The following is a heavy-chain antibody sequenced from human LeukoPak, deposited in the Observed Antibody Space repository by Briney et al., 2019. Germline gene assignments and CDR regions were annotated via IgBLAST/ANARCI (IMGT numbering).Heavy chain of an antibody. CDR1: GVTLSTYW. D-gene: IGHD6-13*01. CDR3: ARGRGSSWTNYFDC. J-gene: IGHJ4*02. V-gene: IGHV3-7*01. CDR2: IKQDGSEK. Sequence: GGSLTLSCAASGVTLSTYWMSWVRQAPGKGLEWVANIKQDGSEKYYVDSVKGRFTISRDNAKNSLNLQMNSLRAEDTAVYYCARGRGSSWTNYFDCWGQGTLVTVSS.